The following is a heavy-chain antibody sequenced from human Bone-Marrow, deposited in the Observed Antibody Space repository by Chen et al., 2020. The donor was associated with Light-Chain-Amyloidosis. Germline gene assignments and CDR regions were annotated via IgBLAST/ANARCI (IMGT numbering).Heavy chain of an antibody. CDR2: IDPSDSYT. J-gene: IGHJ3*01. D-gene: IGHD3-16*01. CDR3: ARAASLLRPFDV. CDR1: GYIFTDSW. Sequence: GAEGXXPGESLRISCKGSGYIFTDSWIYWVRQMPGRGLEWMGRIDPSDSYTYYXPSFEGHVTXSXXXXXXXXXXXXXXXXXXXXXXYFCARAASLLRPFDVWGQGTMVAVS. V-gene: IGHV5-10-1*03.